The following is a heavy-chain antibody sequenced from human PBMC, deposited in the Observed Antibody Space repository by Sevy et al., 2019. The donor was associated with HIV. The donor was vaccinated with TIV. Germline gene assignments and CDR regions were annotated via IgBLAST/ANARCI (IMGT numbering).Heavy chain of an antibody. D-gene: IGHD3-9*01. CDR2: IIPIFGTA. Sequence: ASVKVSCKASVGTFSSYAISWVRQAPGQGRDWMGGIIPIFGTANYAQKFQGRVTITADKSTSTAYMELRSLRSEDTAVYYCARNTYYDILSGENWFDPWGQGTLVTVSS. CDR1: VGTFSSYA. V-gene: IGHV1-69*06. CDR3: ARNTYYDILSGENWFDP. J-gene: IGHJ5*02.